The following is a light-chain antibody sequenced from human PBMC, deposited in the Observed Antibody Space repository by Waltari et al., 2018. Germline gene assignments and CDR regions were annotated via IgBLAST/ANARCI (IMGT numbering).Light chain of an antibody. Sequence: DIQMTQSPSTLSASVGDRVTITCRASQSINNWLAWYQQKPGKAPKLLIYKASSLESGVPSRFSGSGSGTEFTLTISSLHPDDFATYYCQQYNSYWTFGQGTKVEI. CDR3: QQYNSYWT. CDR1: QSINNW. V-gene: IGKV1-5*03. J-gene: IGKJ1*01. CDR2: KAS.